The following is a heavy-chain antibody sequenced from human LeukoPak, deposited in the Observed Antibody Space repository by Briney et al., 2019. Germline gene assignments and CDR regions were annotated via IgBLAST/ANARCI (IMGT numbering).Heavy chain of an antibody. D-gene: IGHD2-15*01. Sequence: GGSLRLSCTASGFTFVNYAMSWFRQAPGKGLEWVGFIRGKSYGETTEYAASVKDRFSISRDDSKSVAYLQMNNLKIEDTAVYYCAAPTPGVVIAVPFDPWGQGTLVAVSS. V-gene: IGHV3-49*03. J-gene: IGHJ5*02. CDR3: AAPTPGVVIAVPFDP. CDR1: GFTFVNYA. CDR2: IRGKSYGETT.